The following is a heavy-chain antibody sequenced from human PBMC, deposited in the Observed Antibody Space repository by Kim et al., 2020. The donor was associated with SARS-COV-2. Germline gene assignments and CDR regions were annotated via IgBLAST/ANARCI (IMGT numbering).Heavy chain of an antibody. CDR3: ARDSSAYGFDY. J-gene: IGHJ4*02. V-gene: IGHV3-53*01. Sequence: GGSLRLSCAASGFTVSSNYMSWVRQARGKRLEWDSVIYSGVTTFYADYVKGRFTISRDNSKNTLYLQMNSLRAEDTAVYYCARDSSAYGFDYWGQGTLVTVSS. CDR1: GFTVSSNY. D-gene: IGHD3-22*01. CDR2: IYSGVTT.